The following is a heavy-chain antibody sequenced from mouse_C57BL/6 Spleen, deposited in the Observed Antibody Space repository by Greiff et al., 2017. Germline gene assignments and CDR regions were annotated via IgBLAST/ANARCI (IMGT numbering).Heavy chain of an antibody. J-gene: IGHJ2*01. V-gene: IGHV1-69*01. CDR2: IDPSDSYT. CDR3: ARERTGYYCDY. Sequence: QVQLQQPGAELVMPGASVKLSCKASGYTFTSYWMHWVKQRPGQGLEWIGEIDPSDSYTNYNQKFKGKSTLTVDKSSSTAYMQLSSLTSEDSAVYYCARERTGYYCDYWGQGTTLTVSA. D-gene: IGHD4-1*01. CDR1: GYTFTSYW.